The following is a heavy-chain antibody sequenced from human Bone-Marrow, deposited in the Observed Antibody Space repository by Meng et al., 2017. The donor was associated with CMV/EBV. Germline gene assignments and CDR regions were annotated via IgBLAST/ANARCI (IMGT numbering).Heavy chain of an antibody. CDR1: GGSFSGYY. J-gene: IGHJ6*02. CDR2: INHSGST. Sequence: GSLRLSCAVYGGSFSGYYWSWIRQPPGKGLEWIGEINHSGSTNYNPSLKSRVTISVDTSKNQFSLKLSSVTAADTAVYYCARGGKGLSCSSTSCSVYYYGMDVWGQGTTVPVSS. D-gene: IGHD2-2*01. V-gene: IGHV4-34*01. CDR3: ARGGKGLSCSSTSCSVYYYGMDV.